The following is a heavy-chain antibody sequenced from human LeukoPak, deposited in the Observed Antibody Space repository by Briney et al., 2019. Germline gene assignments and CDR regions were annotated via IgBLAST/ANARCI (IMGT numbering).Heavy chain of an antibody. Sequence: SETLSLTCTVSGGSISSSSYYWGWIRQPPGKGLEWIGSIYYSGSTYYNPSLKSRVTISVDTSKNQFSLKLSSVTAADTAVYYCASIAARRGNYFDYWGQGTLVTVSS. V-gene: IGHV4-39*01. J-gene: IGHJ4*02. D-gene: IGHD6-6*01. CDR1: GGSISSSSYY. CDR2: IYYSGST. CDR3: ASIAARRGNYFDY.